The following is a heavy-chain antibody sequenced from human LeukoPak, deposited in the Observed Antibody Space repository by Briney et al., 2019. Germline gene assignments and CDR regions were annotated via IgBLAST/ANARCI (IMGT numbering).Heavy chain of an antibody. J-gene: IGHJ5*02. D-gene: IGHD5-12*01. CDR2: INPNSGGT. CDR1: RYTFTCYY. V-gene: IGHV1-2*02. Sequence: ASVKVSCKSSRYTFTCYYMHWVRQAPGQGVEWMGWINPNSGGTNYAQKFQGRVTMTRDTSISTAYMELSRLRSDDTAVYYCARGTLVHIVAGDWFDPCGQGALVTVSS. CDR3: ARGTLVHIVAGDWFDP.